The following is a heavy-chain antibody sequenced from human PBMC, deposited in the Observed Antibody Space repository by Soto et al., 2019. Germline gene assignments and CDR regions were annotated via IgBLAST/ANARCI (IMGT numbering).Heavy chain of an antibody. CDR3: ARGYDSSGLDY. D-gene: IGHD3-22*01. J-gene: IGHJ4*02. CDR2: IYSGGST. CDR1: GFTVSSHY. V-gene: IGHV3-53*01. Sequence: GGSLRLSCAASGFTVSSHYMSWVRQSPGKGLEWVSVIYSGGSTHYADSVKGRFTISRDNSKNTLYLQMSSLRAEDTAVYYCARGYDSSGLDYWGQGTLVTVSS.